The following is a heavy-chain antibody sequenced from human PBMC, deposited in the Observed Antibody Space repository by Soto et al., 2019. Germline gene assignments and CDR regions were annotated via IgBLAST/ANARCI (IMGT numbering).Heavy chain of an antibody. Sequence: SVKVSCKASGGTFSSYTISWVRQAPGQGLEWMGRINPIIGSANYAQKFQGRATITADTSISTAYMELSRLRSDDTAVYYCARDSTWRSYGMDVWGQGTTVTVSS. CDR1: GGTFSSYT. J-gene: IGHJ6*02. V-gene: IGHV1-69*08. CDR3: ARDSTWRSYGMDV. CDR2: INPIIGSA.